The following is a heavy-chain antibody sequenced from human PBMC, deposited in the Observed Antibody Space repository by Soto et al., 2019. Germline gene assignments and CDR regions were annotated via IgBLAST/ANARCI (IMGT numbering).Heavy chain of an antibody. J-gene: IGHJ6*03. CDR1: GFTVSSNY. D-gene: IGHD2-2*01. CDR3: ARDSVGYCSSTSCYGRVYYYYMDV. Sequence: SGGFLRLSCAASGFTVSSNYMSWVRQAPGKGLEWVSVIYSGGSTYYADSVKGRFTISRHNSKNTLYLQMNSLRAEDTAVYYCARDSVGYCSSTSCYGRVYYYYMDVWGKGTTVTVSS. CDR2: IYSGGST. V-gene: IGHV3-53*04.